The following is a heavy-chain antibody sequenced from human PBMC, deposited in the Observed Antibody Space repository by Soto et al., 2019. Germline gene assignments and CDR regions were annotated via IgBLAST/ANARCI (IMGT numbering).Heavy chain of an antibody. V-gene: IGHV3-21*01. D-gene: IGHD2-2*01. CDR3: VRDTVLAAASDVGDY. J-gene: IGHJ4*02. Sequence: GGSLRLSCAASGFTFSSYSMNWVRQAPGKGLEWVSSISSSSSYIYYADSVKGRFTISRDNAKNSLYLQMNSLRAEDTAVYYCVRDTVLAAASDVGDYWRQGSLVTGSS. CDR1: GFTFSSYS. CDR2: ISSSSSYI.